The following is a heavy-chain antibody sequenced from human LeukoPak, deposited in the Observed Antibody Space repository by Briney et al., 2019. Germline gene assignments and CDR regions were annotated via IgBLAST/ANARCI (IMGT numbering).Heavy chain of an antibody. CDR2: IYYSGST. CDR3: ARRRSLEWELPPAFDI. D-gene: IGHD1-26*01. V-gene: IGHV4-59*08. Sequence: SETLSLTCTVSGGSISSYYWSWIRQPPGKGLEWIGYIYYSGSTNYNPSLKSRVTISVDTSKNQFSLKLSSVTAADTAVYYCARRRSLEWELPPAFDIWGQGTMVTVSS. J-gene: IGHJ3*02. CDR1: GGSISSYY.